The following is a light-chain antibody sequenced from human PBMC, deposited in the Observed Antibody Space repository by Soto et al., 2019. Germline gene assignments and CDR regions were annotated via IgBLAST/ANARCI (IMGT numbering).Light chain of an antibody. J-gene: IGKJ1*01. Sequence: DILMTQSPSTLSAFVGDTVSITCRASQSITTWLAWSHQKPGKAPNVLIYQASSIKSGVPSRFSGSGSGTELTLTISGLQPDDFATYFCQQYKSYAPTFGQGTKVDIK. CDR3: QQYKSYAPT. CDR2: QAS. V-gene: IGKV1-5*03. CDR1: QSITTW.